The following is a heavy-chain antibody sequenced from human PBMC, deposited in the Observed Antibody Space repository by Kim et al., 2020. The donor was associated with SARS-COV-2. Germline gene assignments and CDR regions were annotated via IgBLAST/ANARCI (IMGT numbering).Heavy chain of an antibody. CDR1: GFTFSSYW. CDR3: ARVAIICSSTSCYAYSGYYYYYGMDV. V-gene: IGHV3-7*05. J-gene: IGHJ6*02. D-gene: IGHD2-2*01. CDR2: IKQDGSEK. Sequence: GGSLRLSCAASGFTFSSYWMSWVRQAPGKGLEWVANIKQDGSEKYYVDSVKGRFTISRDNAKNSLYLQMNSLRAEDTAVYYCARVAIICSSTSCYAYSGYYYYYGMDVWGQGTTVTVSS.